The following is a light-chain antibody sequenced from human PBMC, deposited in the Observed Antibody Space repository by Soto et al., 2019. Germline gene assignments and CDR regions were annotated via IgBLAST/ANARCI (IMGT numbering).Light chain of an antibody. CDR1: SSDVGSYNL. CDR3: CSYAGSSTFYV. V-gene: IGLV2-23*02. CDR2: EVS. J-gene: IGLJ1*01. Sequence: QSALTQPASVSGPPGQSITISCTGTSSDVGSYNLVSWYQQHPGKAPKLMIYEVSKRSSGVSNRFSGSKSGNTASLTISGLQAEDEADYYCCSYAGSSTFYVFGTGTKVTVL.